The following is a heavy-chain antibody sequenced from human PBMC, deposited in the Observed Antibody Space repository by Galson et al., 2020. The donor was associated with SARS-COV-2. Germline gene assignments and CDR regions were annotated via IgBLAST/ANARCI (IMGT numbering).Heavy chain of an antibody. V-gene: IGHV3-30*01. CDR1: GFTFSSYA. Sequence: GGSLRLSCAASGFTFSSYAMHWVRQDPGKGLEWVAVISYDGSNKYYADSVKGRFTISRDNSKNTLYLQMNSLRAEDTAVYYCAREDYYDSSGAFDYWGQGTLVTVSS. D-gene: IGHD3-22*01. CDR2: ISYDGSNK. J-gene: IGHJ4*02. CDR3: AREDYYDSSGAFDY.